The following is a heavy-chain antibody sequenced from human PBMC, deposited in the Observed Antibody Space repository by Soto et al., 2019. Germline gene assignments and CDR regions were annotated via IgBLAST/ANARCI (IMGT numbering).Heavy chain of an antibody. CDR2: IYYSGST. CDR3: ARDYYYDSSGYY. V-gene: IGHV4-39*01. Sequence: KPSETLSLTCTVSGGSISSSSYYWGWIRQPPGKGLEWIGSIYYSGSTYYNPSLKSRVTISVDTSKNQFSLKLSSVTAADTAVYYCARDYYYDSSGYYWGQGTLVTVSS. D-gene: IGHD3-22*01. CDR1: GGSISSSSYY. J-gene: IGHJ4*02.